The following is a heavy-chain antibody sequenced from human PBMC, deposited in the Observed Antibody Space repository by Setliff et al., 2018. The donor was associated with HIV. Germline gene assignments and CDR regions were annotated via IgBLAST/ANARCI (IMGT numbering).Heavy chain of an antibody. J-gene: IGHJ6*02. CDR2: ISYDGSKK. CDR1: GFTFSRYG. Sequence: PGGSLRLSCAAPGFTFSRYGMHWVRQAPGKGREWVAFISYDGSKKYDADFVKGRFTISRENSKNTLYLQMNSLSAEDTAVYYCATRVTDDDFYYYYYGMDVWGQGTTVTVSS. D-gene: IGHD1-1*01. V-gene: IGHV3-30*04. CDR3: ATRVTDDDFYYYYYGMDV.